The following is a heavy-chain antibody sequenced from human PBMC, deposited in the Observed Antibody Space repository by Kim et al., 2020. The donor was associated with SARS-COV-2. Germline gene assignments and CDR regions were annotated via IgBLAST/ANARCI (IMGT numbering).Heavy chain of an antibody. J-gene: IGHJ6*01. CDR3: ARVKLRGPDYGRNYYGMDV. CDR2: IIPIFGTA. D-gene: IGHD4-17*01. CDR1: GGTFSSYA. V-gene: IGHV1-69*13. Sequence: SVKVSCKASGGTFSSYAISWVRQAPGQGLEWMGGIIPIFGTANYAQKFQGRVTITADESTSTAYMELSSLRSEDTAVYYCARVKLRGPDYGRNYYGMDVWGKGNRVTVSS.